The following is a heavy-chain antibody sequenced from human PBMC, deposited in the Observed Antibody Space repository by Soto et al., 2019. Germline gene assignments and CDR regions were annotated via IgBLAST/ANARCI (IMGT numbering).Heavy chain of an antibody. CDR3: ARVWWELPYYYYGMDV. D-gene: IGHD1-26*01. Sequence: SPTLSLPCAISGDSVSSNSAAWNWIRQSPSRGLEWLGRTYYRSKWYNDYAVSVKSRITINPDTSKNQFSLQLNSVTPEDTAVYYCARVWWELPYYYYGMDVWGQGTTVTVSS. J-gene: IGHJ6*01. CDR2: TYYRSKWYN. V-gene: IGHV6-1*01. CDR1: GDSVSSNSAA.